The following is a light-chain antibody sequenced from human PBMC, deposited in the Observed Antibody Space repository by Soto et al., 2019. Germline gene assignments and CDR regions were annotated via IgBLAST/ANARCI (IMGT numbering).Light chain of an antibody. Sequence: EIVMTQSPATLSVSPGERATLSCRASQSVSNNLAWYQKKPGQAPRLLIYGASTRATGIPARFSGSGSGTKFTLTISSLQSEDFAFYYCQQYNNWWTFGQGPRVDIK. CDR2: GAS. J-gene: IGKJ1*01. CDR1: QSVSNN. CDR3: QQYNNWWT. V-gene: IGKV3-15*01.